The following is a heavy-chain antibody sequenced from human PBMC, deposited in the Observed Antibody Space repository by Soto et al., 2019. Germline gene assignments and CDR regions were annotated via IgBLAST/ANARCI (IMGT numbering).Heavy chain of an antibody. V-gene: IGHV3-21*01. CDR3: ARANILPGYYDY. CDR1: GFTFSSYS. D-gene: IGHD3-9*01. Sequence: GGSLRLSCAASGFTFSSYSMNWVRQAPGKGLEWVSSISSSSSYIYYADSVKGRFTISRDNAKNSLYLKMNSLRAEDTAVYYCARANILPGYYDYWGQGTLVTVSS. J-gene: IGHJ4*02. CDR2: ISSSSSYI.